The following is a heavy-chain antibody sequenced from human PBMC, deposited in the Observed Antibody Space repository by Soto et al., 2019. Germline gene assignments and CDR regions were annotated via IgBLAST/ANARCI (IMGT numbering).Heavy chain of an antibody. V-gene: IGHV5-51*01. D-gene: IGHD6-6*01. CDR2: IFPGDSDT. CDR1: GYTFTDYW. Sequence: PGESLKISCKGSGYTFTDYWIGWVRQLPGKGLEWMGIIFPGDSDTRYSPSFQGQVTISADKSINTAYLQWSSLKASDTAVYYCARRVAAHPYFDFWGQGALVTVSS. J-gene: IGHJ4*02. CDR3: ARRVAAHPYFDF.